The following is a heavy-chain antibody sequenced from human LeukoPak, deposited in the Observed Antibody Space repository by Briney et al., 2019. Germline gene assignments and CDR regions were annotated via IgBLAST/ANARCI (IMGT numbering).Heavy chain of an antibody. D-gene: IGHD5-18*01. V-gene: IGHV3-74*01. CDR2: INTDGDVT. CDR1: GFAFSFYW. CDR3: ARDTAWRGYSYGYFV. Sequence: PSGGSLRLSCAASGFAFSFYWMHWVRQAPGKGLVWVSRINTDGDVTNYADSVKGRFTISRDNAKNTLYLQMNSLRAEDTAVYYCARDTAWRGYSYGYFVWGQGTLVTVSS. J-gene: IGHJ4*02.